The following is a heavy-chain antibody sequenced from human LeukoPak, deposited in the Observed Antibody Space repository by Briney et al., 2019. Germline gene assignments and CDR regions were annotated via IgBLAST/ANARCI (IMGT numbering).Heavy chain of an antibody. V-gene: IGHV4-59*12. CDR1: GGSISNYY. D-gene: IGHD3/OR15-3a*01. J-gene: IGHJ3*02. Sequence: SETLSLTCTVSGGSISNYYWSWIRQPPGKGLEWIGYIFYRGSIDYSPSLQSRVTISVDTSKNHLSLRLTTVTAADTAVYFCARGVVLGQDDAFDIWGRGTMVTVSS. CDR2: IFYRGSI. CDR3: ARGVVLGQDDAFDI.